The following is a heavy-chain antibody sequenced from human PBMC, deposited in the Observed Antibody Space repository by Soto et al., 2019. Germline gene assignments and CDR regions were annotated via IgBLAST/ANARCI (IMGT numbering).Heavy chain of an antibody. CDR3: ARDPGDLDAARWYSFDL. J-gene: IGHJ4*02. V-gene: IGHV3-33*01. CDR2: IWNDGGNK. CDR1: GFTFRTFG. Sequence: QVQLVESGGGVVQPGRSLRLSCAASGFTFRTFGMHWVRQAPGKGLEWVAVIWNDGGNKYYSDSVKGRFSISRDNAKNTLYLQMSSLRPEDTAVYYCARDPGDLDAARWYSFDLWGQGTLVTVSP. D-gene: IGHD6-6*01.